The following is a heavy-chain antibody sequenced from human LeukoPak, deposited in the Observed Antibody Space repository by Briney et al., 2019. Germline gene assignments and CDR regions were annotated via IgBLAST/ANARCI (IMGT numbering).Heavy chain of an antibody. CDR3: ASSTGYCSSTSCYATRYCSGGSCYSGGAFDI. CDR1: GFTFSDYY. CDR2: ISSSGSTI. J-gene: IGHJ3*02. V-gene: IGHV3-11*01. Sequence: PGGSLRLSCAASGFTFSDYYMSWIRQAPGKGLEWVSYISSSGSTIYYADPVKGRFTISRDNAKNSLYLQMNSLRAEDTAVYYCASSTGYCSSTSCYATRYCSGGSCYSGGAFDIWGQGTMVTVSS. D-gene: IGHD2-15*01.